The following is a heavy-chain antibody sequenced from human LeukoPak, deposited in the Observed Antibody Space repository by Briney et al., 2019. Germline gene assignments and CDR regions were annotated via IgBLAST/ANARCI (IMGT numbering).Heavy chain of an antibody. CDR1: GGTFSSYA. J-gene: IGHJ3*02. CDR2: IIPIFGTA. V-gene: IGHV1-69*13. Sequence: SVKVSCKASGGTFSSYAISWVRQAPGQGLEWMGGIIPIFGTANYAQKFQGRVTITADESTSTAYMELSSLRSEDTAVYYCSRKYCSGGSCPGDAFDIWGQGTMLTVSS. D-gene: IGHD2-15*01. CDR3: SRKYCSGGSCPGDAFDI.